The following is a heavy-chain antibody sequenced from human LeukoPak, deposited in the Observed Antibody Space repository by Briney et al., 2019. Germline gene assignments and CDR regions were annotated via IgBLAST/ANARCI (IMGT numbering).Heavy chain of an antibody. CDR1: GYTFTSYD. D-gene: IGHD5-12*01. J-gene: IGHJ4*02. CDR3: ARGNFDIVATIYYYFDY. CDR2: MNPNSGNT. V-gene: IGHV1-8*01. Sequence: GASVKVSCKASGYTFTSYDINWVRQATGQGLEWMGWMNPNSGNTGYAQKFQGGVTMTRNTSISTAYMELSSLRSEDTAVYYCARGNFDIVATIYYYFDYWGQGTLVTVSS.